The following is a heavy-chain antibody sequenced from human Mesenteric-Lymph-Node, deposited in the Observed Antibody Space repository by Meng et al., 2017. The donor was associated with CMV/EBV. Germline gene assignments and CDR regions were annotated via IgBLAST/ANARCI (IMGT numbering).Heavy chain of an antibody. CDR1: GGSFSGYY. D-gene: IGHD3-10*01. Sequence: GSLRLSCAVYGGSFSGYYWTWIRQSPGKGLEWIGQINHSETADYNPSLKSRVTISADTSKNQFSLKLTSVTAADTAVYYCARDRESGPYFDPLDPWGQGTLVTVSS. V-gene: IGHV4-34*01. CDR3: ARDRESGPYFDPLDP. CDR2: INHSETA. J-gene: IGHJ5*02.